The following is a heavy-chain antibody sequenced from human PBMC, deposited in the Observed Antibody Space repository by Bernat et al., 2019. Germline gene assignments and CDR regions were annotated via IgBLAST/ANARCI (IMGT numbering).Heavy chain of an antibody. D-gene: IGHD3-22*01. CDR1: GGTFSSYA. Sequence: QVQLVQSGAEVKKPGSSVKVSCKASGGTFSSYAISWVRQAPGQGLEWMGGIIPIFGTANYAQKFQCRVTITADESTSTAYMELSSLRSEDTAVYYCASTYYYDSSGYSSDAFDIWGQGTMVTVSS. V-gene: IGHV1-69*01. J-gene: IGHJ3*02. CDR3: ASTYYYDSSGYSSDAFDI. CDR2: IIPIFGTA.